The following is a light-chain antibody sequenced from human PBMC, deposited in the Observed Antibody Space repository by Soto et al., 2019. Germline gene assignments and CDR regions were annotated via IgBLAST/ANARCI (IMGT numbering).Light chain of an antibody. V-gene: IGKV3-20*01. CDR3: QQYGSSTGT. Sequence: EIVLTQSPGTLSLSPGERATLSCRASQSVSSSYLAWYQQKPGQAPRLLIYGASSRATGIPDRFSGSGSGTDFTLTISRXXXEDFAVYYCQQYGSSTGTFGQGTKVE. J-gene: IGKJ1*01. CDR2: GAS. CDR1: QSVSSSY.